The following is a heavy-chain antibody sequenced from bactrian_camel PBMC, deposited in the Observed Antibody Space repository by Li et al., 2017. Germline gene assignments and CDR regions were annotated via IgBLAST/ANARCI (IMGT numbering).Heavy chain of an antibody. CDR2: ISNGGSNT. D-gene: IGHD5*01. Sequence: VQLVESGGGFVQPGGSLRLSCTTSGFTFSTIWMWWVRQASGKGLDLIGSISNGGSNTYITDSGKGRFTISRDNVKNTVWLQMDSLKSEDTALYYCGAGVGVFDTWGQGTQVTVS. CDR1: GFTFSTIW. CDR3: GAGVGVFDT. V-gene: IGHV3S19*01. J-gene: IGHJ4*01.